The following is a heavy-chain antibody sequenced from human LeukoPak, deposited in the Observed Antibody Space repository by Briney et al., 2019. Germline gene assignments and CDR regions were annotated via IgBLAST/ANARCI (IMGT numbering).Heavy chain of an antibody. CDR3: ARDDCSSTSCYYYYGMDV. Sequence: GRSLRLSCAASGFTFSSYAMHWVRQAPGKGLEWVAVISYDGSNKYYADSVKGRFTISRDNSKSTLYLQMNSLRAEDTAVYYCARDDCSSTSCYYYYGMDVWGQGTTVTVSS. CDR2: ISYDGSNK. CDR1: GFTFSSYA. V-gene: IGHV3-30-3*01. D-gene: IGHD2-2*01. J-gene: IGHJ6*02.